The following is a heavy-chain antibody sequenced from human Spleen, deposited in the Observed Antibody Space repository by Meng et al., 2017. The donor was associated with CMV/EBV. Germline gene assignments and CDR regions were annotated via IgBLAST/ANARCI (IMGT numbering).Heavy chain of an antibody. V-gene: IGHV3-7*01. CDR1: GFNFRDYW. CDR3: ARDLGEGYDR. J-gene: IGHJ5*02. D-gene: IGHD3-16*01. Sequence: GGSLRLSCAVSGFNFRDYWMTWVRQAPGKGLEWVANMRQDGSEKYYVDSVKGRSTISRDNANNSLFLQMSSLRAEDTAVYYCARDLGEGYDRWGQGTLVTVSS. CDR2: MRQDGSEK.